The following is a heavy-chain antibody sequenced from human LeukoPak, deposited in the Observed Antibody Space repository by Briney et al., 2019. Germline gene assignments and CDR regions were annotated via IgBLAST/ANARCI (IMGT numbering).Heavy chain of an antibody. V-gene: IGHV3-21*04. CDR1: GFTFSTYR. J-gene: IGHJ6*03. D-gene: IGHD3-10*01. CDR2: ISSSSSYI. CDR3: ARHGSITMVRGKRRYYYMDV. Sequence: GGSLRLSCAASGFTFSTYRMSWVRQAPGKGLEWVSSISSSSSYIYYADSVRGRFTISRDNAKNSLYLQMNSLRAEDTAVYYCARHGSITMVRGKRRYYYMDVWGKGTTVTISS.